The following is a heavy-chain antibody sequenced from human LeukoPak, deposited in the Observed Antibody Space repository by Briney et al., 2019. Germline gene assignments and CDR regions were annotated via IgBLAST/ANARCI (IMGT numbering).Heavy chain of an antibody. V-gene: IGHV4-61*01. Sequence: SETLSLTCTVSGGSVSSGSYYWSWIRQPPGKGLECIGYIYYSGSTNYNPSLKSRVTISVDTSKNQFSLKLSSVTAADTAVYFCARIMAVRGAPDYFHYGIDVWGQGTTVTVSS. CDR1: GGSVSSGSYY. J-gene: IGHJ6*02. CDR3: ARIMAVRGAPDYFHYGIDV. CDR2: IYYSGST. D-gene: IGHD3-10*01.